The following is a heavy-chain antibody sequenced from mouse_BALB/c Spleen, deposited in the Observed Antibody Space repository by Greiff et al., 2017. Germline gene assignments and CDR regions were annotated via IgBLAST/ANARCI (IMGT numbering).Heavy chain of an antibody. J-gene: IGHJ3*01. D-gene: IGHD2-3*01. CDR3: ARLYDGYY. CDR2: ISSGGSYT. CDR1: GFTFSSYG. Sequence: EVQRVESGGDLVKPGGSLKLSCAASGFTFSSYGMSWVRQTPDKRLEWVATISSGGSYTYYPDSVKGRFTISRDNAKNTLYLQISSLKSEDTAMYYCARLYDGYYWGQGTLVTVSA. V-gene: IGHV5-6*01.